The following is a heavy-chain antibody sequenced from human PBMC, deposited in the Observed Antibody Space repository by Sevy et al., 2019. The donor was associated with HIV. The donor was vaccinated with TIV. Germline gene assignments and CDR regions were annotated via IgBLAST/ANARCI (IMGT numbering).Heavy chain of an antibody. V-gene: IGHV3-7*01. CDR1: GFSFSAYW. CDR3: AQETFGRFDS. CDR2: IKPDGSDK. D-gene: IGHD1-26*01. J-gene: IGHJ4*02. Sequence: RGYLRLSCAASGFSFSAYWMNWVRQAPGKGLEWVANIKPDGSDKHYVDSAEGRFTISRDNAKNSLYLQMNSLRVEDTAMYYCAQETFGRFDSWGQGTLVTVSS.